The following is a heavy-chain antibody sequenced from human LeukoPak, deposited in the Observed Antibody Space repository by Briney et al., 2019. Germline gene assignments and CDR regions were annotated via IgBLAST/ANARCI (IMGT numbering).Heavy chain of an antibody. V-gene: IGHV3-21*01. CDR2: ISSSSSYI. CDR3: ARLIALEGGWFDP. CDR1: GFTFSSYS. J-gene: IGHJ5*02. D-gene: IGHD3-16*01. Sequence: GGSLRLSCAASGFTFSSYSMNWVRQAPGKGLEWVSSISSSSSYIYYADSVKGRFTISRDNAKNSLYLQMNSLRAEDTAVYYCARLIALEGGWFDPWGQGTLVTVSS.